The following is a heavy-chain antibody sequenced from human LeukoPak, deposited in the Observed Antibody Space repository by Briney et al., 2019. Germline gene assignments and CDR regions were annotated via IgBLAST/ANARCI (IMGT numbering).Heavy chain of an antibody. CDR3: ARGGYYYDSSDWFDP. V-gene: IGHV4-39*07. CDR2: IYYSGST. D-gene: IGHD3-22*01. Sequence: PSETLSLTCTVSGDSISSSNYYWGWIRQPPGKGLECIGSIYYSGSTYYNPSLKSRVTISVDRSKNQFSLKLSSVTAADTAVYYCARGGYYYDSSDWFDPWGQGTLVTVSS. CDR1: GDSISSSNYY. J-gene: IGHJ5*02.